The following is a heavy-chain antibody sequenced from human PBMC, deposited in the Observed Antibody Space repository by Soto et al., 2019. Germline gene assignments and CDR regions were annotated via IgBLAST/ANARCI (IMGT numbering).Heavy chain of an antibody. CDR3: ARLGHVYYYDSSGYREYFQH. V-gene: IGHV4-59*01. D-gene: IGHD3-22*01. CDR1: GGYISSYY. J-gene: IGHJ1*01. CDR2: IYYSGST. Sequence: PSETLSLTCTVSGGYISSYYWSWIRQPPGKGLEWIGNIYYSGSTNYKPSLKSRVTISVDTSKNQFSLKLSSVTAADTALYYCARLGHVYYYDSSGYREYFQHWGQGTLVTVS.